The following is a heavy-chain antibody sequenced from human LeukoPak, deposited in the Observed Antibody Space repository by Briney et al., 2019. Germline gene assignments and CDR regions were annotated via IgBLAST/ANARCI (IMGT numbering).Heavy chain of an antibody. J-gene: IGHJ4*02. CDR1: GFTFSDYY. V-gene: IGHV3-11*04. Sequence: GGSLRLSCAASGFTFSDYYMSWIRQAPGKGLEWVSYISSSGSTIYHADSVKGRFTISRDNAKNSLYLQMNSLRAEDTAVYYCASWVGANLHANYWGQGTLVTVSS. CDR2: ISSSGSTI. CDR3: ASWVGANLHANY. D-gene: IGHD1-26*01.